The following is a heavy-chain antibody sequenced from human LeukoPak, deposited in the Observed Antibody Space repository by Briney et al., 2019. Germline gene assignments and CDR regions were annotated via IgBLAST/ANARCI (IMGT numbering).Heavy chain of an antibody. Sequence: SETLSLTCAVYGGSFSGYYRSWIRQPPGKGLEWIGEINHSGSTNYNPSLKSRVTISVDTSKNQFSLKLSSVTAADTAVYYCARGLGPGRDGYNYMGYWGQGTLVTVSS. CDR3: ARGLGPGRDGYNYMGY. J-gene: IGHJ4*02. CDR2: INHSGST. CDR1: GGSFSGYY. D-gene: IGHD5-24*01. V-gene: IGHV4-34*01.